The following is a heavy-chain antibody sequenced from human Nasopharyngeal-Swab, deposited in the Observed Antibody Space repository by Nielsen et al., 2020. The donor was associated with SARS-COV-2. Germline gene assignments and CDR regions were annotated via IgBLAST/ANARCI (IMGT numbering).Heavy chain of an antibody. D-gene: IGHD4-23*01. J-gene: IGHJ2*01. Sequence: SVQVSCKASGGTFSSYAISWVRQAPGQGLEWMGGIIPIFGTANYAQKFQGRVTITADESTSTAYMELSSLRSEDTAVYYCTRRVGYGGGDWYFDLWGRGTLVTVSS. V-gene: IGHV1-69*13. CDR1: GGTFSSYA. CDR3: TRRVGYGGGDWYFDL. CDR2: IIPIFGTA.